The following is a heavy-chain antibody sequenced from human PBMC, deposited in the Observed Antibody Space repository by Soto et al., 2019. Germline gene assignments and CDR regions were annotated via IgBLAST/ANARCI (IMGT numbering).Heavy chain of an antibody. Sequence: PGGSLRLSCGASGFTFSTYWMDWVRQTPGKGLEWVANINQDGSEKNYVDSVKGRFTIYRDNAKNSLYLQMSSLTAEDSALYYCSRSLDSWGQGTLVTVSS. V-gene: IGHV3-7*01. CDR3: SRSLDS. CDR1: GFTFSTYW. J-gene: IGHJ4*02. CDR2: INQDGSEK.